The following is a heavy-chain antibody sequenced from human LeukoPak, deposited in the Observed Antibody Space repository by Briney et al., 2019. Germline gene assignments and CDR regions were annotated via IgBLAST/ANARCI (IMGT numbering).Heavy chain of an antibody. CDR1: GFTFSSYG. Sequence: GGSLRPSCAASGFTFSSYGMHWVRQAPGKGLEWVAFIRYDGSNKYYTDSVKGRFTISRDNSKNTLYLQMNSLRAEDTAVYYCAKDEAPPFGVVTHPLDYWGQGTLVTVSS. CDR3: AKDEAPPFGVVTHPLDY. V-gene: IGHV3-30*02. CDR2: IRYDGSNK. J-gene: IGHJ4*02. D-gene: IGHD3-3*01.